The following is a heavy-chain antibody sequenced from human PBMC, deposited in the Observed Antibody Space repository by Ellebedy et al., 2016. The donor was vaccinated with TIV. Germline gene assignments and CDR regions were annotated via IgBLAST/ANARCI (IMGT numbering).Heavy chain of an antibody. CDR1: GFIISGDW. V-gene: IGHV3-23*01. CDR3: AKDGGITLRGKGAFDF. CDR2: ISGSGATT. J-gene: IGHJ3*01. Sequence: GESLKISCAASGFIISGDWMSWVRQAPGKGLEWVSHISGSGATTHYADTVKGRVTISRDNSKNTLYLEVNSLRLEDTAVYYCAKDGGITLRGKGAFDFWGRGTNVTVS. D-gene: IGHD1-14*01.